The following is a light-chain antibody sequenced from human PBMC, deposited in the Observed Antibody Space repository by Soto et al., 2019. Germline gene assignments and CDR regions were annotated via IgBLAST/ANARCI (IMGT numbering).Light chain of an antibody. J-gene: IGKJ3*01. CDR1: QSVSSY. V-gene: IGKV3-11*01. CDR3: QQRSNWPPRFT. CDR2: DAS. Sequence: EIVLTQSPATLSLSPGERATLSCRASQSVSSYLAWYQQKPGQAPRLLIYDASNRATGIPARFSGSGSGTDLALTISSLEPEDVAFYYCQQRSNWPPRFTFGPGTKVDIK.